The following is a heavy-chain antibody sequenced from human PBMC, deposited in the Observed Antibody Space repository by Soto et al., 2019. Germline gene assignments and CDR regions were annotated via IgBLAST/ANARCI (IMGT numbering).Heavy chain of an antibody. CDR2: IIPIFGTA. D-gene: IGHD4-4*01. V-gene: IGHV1-69*06. CDR1: GVTFSSYA. J-gene: IGHJ6*02. CDR3: ARDIQSGNYYGMDG. Sequence: SVNVSCEASGVTFSSYAISWVRQAPGQGLEWMGGIIPIFGTANYAQKFQGRVTITADKSTSTAYMELSSLRSEDTAVYYCARDIQSGNYYGMDGWGQGTTVTVSS.